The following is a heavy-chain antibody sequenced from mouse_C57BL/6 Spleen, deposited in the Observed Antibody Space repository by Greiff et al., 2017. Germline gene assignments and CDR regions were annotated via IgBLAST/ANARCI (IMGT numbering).Heavy chain of an antibody. Sequence: EVQGVESGGDLVKPGGSLKLSCAASGFTFSSYGMSWVRQTPDKRLEWVATISSGGSYTSYPDSVKGRFTISRDNAKNTLYLQMSSLKSEDTAMYYCARQDGNFDYWGQGTTLTVSS. CDR2: ISSGGSYT. CDR3: ARQDGNFDY. J-gene: IGHJ2*01. V-gene: IGHV5-6*01. CDR1: GFTFSSYG. D-gene: IGHD2-1*01.